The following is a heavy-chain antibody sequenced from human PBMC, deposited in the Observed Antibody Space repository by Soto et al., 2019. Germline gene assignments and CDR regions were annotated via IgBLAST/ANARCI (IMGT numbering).Heavy chain of an antibody. CDR2: IFSSGIT. J-gene: IGHJ4*02. Sequence: NPSETLSLTCTVSGGSINTFYCSWVRQPAWKGLEWIGRIFSSGITSFNPSLESRVAMSVDTSKNHFSINLSSVTAADMAVYYCAIAGPYSAYNFAHGIQLWSFDFLGQGALLTVSS. V-gene: IGHV4-4*07. CDR3: AIAGPYSAYNFAHGIQLWSFDF. D-gene: IGHD5-18*01. CDR1: GGSINTFY.